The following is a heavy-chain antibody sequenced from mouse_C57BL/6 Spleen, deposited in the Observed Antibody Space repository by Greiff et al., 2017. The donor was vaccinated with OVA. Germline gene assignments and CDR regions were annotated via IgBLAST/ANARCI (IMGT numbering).Heavy chain of an antibody. V-gene: IGHV10-1*01. Sequence: EVKLVESGGGLVQPKGSLKLSCAASGFSFTTYAMNWVRQAPGKGLEWVARIRSKSNNYATYYDDSVKDRFTIYRDDSESMRYLQMNNWKTEDTAMYDCERQKAEGDYWGQGTTLTVSA. CDR3: ERQKAEGDY. CDR1: GFSFTTYA. J-gene: IGHJ2*01. CDR2: IRSKSNNYAT.